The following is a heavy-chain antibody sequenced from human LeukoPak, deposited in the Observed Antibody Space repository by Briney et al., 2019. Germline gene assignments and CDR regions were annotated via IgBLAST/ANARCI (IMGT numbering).Heavy chain of an antibody. D-gene: IGHD6-19*01. CDR1: GGSFSGYY. CDR2: INHSGST. Sequence: NSSETLSLTCGVNGGSFSGYYWSWIRQPPGKGLEWIGEINHSGSTNYNPSLKSRVTISVDTSKNQFSLKLSSVTAADTAVYYCARQYSSGWYKGYFQYWGQGTLVTVSS. J-gene: IGHJ1*01. CDR3: ARQYSSGWYKGYFQY. V-gene: IGHV4-34*01.